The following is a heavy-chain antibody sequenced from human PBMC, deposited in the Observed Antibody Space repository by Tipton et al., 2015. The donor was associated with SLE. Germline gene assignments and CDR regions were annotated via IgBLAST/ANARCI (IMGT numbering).Heavy chain of an antibody. Sequence: GLVKPSETLPLTCNLSSGSISDYYWSWIRQPAGKGLEWIGRMHISGTANYNPSLKSRVTMSFDTSKNLFSLRVRSVTAADTAVYYCARGGGSYYDYWGQGTLVTVSS. CDR2: MHISGTA. J-gene: IGHJ4*02. D-gene: IGHD1-26*01. CDR3: ARGGGSYYDY. V-gene: IGHV4-4*07. CDR1: SGSISDYY.